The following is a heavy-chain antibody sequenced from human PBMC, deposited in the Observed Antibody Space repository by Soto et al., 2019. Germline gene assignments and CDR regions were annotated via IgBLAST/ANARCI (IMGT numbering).Heavy chain of an antibody. D-gene: IGHD2-15*01. V-gene: IGHV3-7*03. J-gene: IGHJ5*02. CDR1: GFTLGSYW. CDR2: IKPDGSET. CDR3: ARDSGYCSGDNCYYWFDP. Sequence: GGSLRLSCAASGFTLGSYWMSWVRQAPGKGLEWVANIKPDGSETSYGDSVRGRFTTSRDNAKNSLYLQIYSLRAEDTAVYYCARDSGYCSGDNCYYWFDPWGQGTLVTVSS.